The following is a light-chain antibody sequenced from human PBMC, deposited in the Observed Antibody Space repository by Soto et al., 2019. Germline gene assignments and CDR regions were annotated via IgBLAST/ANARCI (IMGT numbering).Light chain of an antibody. CDR3: QQLFDSPIT. CDR1: QVISTS. V-gene: IGKV1-9*01. J-gene: IGKJ5*01. Sequence: DIQLTQSPSFLPPSIGESVTITCRASQVISTSLAWYQVKPGEAPKLLIYATSTLESGVPSRFSATVSGTEFSLTITSLQPEDFATYYCQQLFDSPITFGQGTRLEI. CDR2: ATS.